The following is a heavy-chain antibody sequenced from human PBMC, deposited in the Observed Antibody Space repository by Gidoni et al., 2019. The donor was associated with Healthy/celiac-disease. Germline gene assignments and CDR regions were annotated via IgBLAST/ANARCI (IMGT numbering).Heavy chain of an antibody. J-gene: IGHJ6*02. D-gene: IGHD6-13*01. CDR1: GFPFSSYR. Sequence: EVQLVESGGGLVKPGWSLRLSCAASGFPFSSYRMNWVRQAPGKGLEWVSSISSRSSYIYYADSVKGRFTISRDNAKNSLYLQMNSLRAEDTAVYYCASYLRLIADYYYYYGMDVWGQGTTVTVSS. CDR3: ASYLRLIADYYYYYGMDV. V-gene: IGHV3-21*01. CDR2: ISSRSSYI.